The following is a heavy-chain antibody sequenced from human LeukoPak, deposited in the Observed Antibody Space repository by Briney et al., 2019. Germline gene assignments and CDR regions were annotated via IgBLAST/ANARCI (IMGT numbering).Heavy chain of an antibody. Sequence: GGSLRLSCAASGFTFSRYSMNWVRQAPGKGLEWVSSISISSNYIYYADSVKGRFTISRDNARNSLYLQMNSLRAEDTAVYYCAELGITMIGGVWGKGTTVTISS. V-gene: IGHV3-21*01. J-gene: IGHJ6*04. CDR3: AELGITMIGGV. D-gene: IGHD3-10*02. CDR1: GFTFSRYS. CDR2: ISISSNYI.